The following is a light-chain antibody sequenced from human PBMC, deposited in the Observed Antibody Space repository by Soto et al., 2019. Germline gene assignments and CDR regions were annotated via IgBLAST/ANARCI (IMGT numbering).Light chain of an antibody. Sequence: EIVMTQSPATLSVSPGERATLSCRASQSVSSNLAWYQQKPGQAPRLLIYGASTRATGIPARFSGSGSGTDFTLTISRLEPEDFAVYYCQQYGSSGTLGQGTKVDIK. V-gene: IGKV3-15*01. CDR1: QSVSSN. J-gene: IGKJ1*01. CDR3: QQYGSSGT. CDR2: GAS.